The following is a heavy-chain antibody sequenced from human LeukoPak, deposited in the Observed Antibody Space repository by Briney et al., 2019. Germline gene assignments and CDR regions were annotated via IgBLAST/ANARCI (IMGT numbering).Heavy chain of an antibody. Sequence: ASVKVSCKASGYTFTGYYMHWVRQAPGQGLEWMGWINPNSGGTNYAQKFQGRVAMTRDTSISTAYMELSRLRSDDTAVYYCARGGAARLHYYYYMDVWGKGTTVTVSS. D-gene: IGHD6-6*01. CDR3: ARGGAARLHYYYYMDV. CDR1: GYTFTGYY. V-gene: IGHV1-2*02. CDR2: INPNSGGT. J-gene: IGHJ6*03.